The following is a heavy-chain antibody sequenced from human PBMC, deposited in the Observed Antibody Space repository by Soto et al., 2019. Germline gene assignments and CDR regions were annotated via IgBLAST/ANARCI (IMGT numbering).Heavy chain of an antibody. Sequence: EVQLVESGGGLVQPGGSLRLSCAASGFTFSRHDMHWVRQVTGKGLEWVSGIDSAGDAKYPASVKGRFTISRENAKNSLHLQMNSLRAGDTAVYYCARGGIRGVSWNWFDTWGQRTLVTVSS. CDR3: ARGGIRGVSWNWFDT. D-gene: IGHD3-10*01. V-gene: IGHV3-13*01. J-gene: IGHJ5*02. CDR2: IDSAGDA. CDR1: GFTFSRHD.